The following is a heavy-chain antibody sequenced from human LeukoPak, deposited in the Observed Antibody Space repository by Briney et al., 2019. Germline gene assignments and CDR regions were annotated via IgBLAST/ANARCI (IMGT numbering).Heavy chain of an antibody. CDR1: GFTLSDYD. D-gene: IGHD3/OR15-3a*01. Sequence: GGSLRLSCAASGFTLSDYDIHWVRQAIGKGLDWVSGLGSAGDKYHAGSERGRFTISREDAENSAYLQMNGLRPEDTAIYYCARAKRETSTRPWTSGMDVWGQGTTVTVSS. CDR2: LGSAGDK. J-gene: IGHJ6*02. CDR3: ARAKRETSTRPWTSGMDV. V-gene: IGHV3-13*01.